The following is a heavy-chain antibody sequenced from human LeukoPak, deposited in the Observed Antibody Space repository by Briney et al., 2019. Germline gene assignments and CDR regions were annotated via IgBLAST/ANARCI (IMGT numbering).Heavy chain of an antibody. CDR2: IYIDGVGT. CDR3: VTARGRF. CDR1: GFSFSDYR. D-gene: IGHD3-10*01. V-gene: IGHV3-74*01. Sequence: GGSLRLSCVASGFSFSDYRMHWVRQAPGKGLVWVSRIYIDGVGTAYADFVKGRFIISRDNAKNTLYLQMNSLTSEDTAVYYCVTARGRFWGKETTVTVSS. J-gene: IGHJ6*01.